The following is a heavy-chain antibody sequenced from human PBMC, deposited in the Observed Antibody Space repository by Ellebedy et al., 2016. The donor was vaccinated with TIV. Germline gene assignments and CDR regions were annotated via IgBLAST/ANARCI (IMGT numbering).Heavy chain of an antibody. CDR1: GVTFSSYA. Sequence: GGSLRLSXAVSGVTFSSYAMSWVRQAPGKGLEWVSGISGSGVNTYYADSVKGRFTISRDNSKNTLYLQMNSLRAEDTAVYYCAKGPDAIAAAAELDYWGQGTLVTVSS. CDR2: ISGSGVNT. CDR3: AKGPDAIAAAAELDY. V-gene: IGHV3-23*01. J-gene: IGHJ4*02. D-gene: IGHD6-13*01.